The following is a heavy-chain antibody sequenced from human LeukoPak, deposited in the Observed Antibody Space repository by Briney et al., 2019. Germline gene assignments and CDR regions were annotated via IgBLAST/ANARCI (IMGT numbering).Heavy chain of an antibody. CDR3: AKSWNYYDSSGDDALDI. J-gene: IGHJ3*02. D-gene: IGHD3-22*01. Sequence: PGGSLRLSCAASGFTFSNAWMSWVRQAPGKGLEWVSSISSSSSHIYYADSVKGRFTISRDNSKNTLYLQMNSLRVEDTAVYYCAKSWNYYDSSGDDALDIWGQGTMVTVSS. CDR1: GFTFSNAW. V-gene: IGHV3-23*01. CDR2: ISSSSSHI.